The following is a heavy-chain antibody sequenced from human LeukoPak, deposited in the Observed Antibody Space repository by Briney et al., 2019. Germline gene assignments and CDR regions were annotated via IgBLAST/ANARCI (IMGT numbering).Heavy chain of an antibody. CDR3: AKASWVSSADAVL. J-gene: IGHJ4*02. D-gene: IGHD3-16*01. V-gene: IGHV3-23*01. CDR1: GFIFRDYA. CDR2: LRGDGET. Sequence: PGGSLRLSCVASGFIFRDYAMSWVRQASAGGLEWVSSLRGDGETFYTDSVKGRFTLSRDHSRNTVYLQLNNLRVEDTAVYYCAKASWVSSADAVLWGQGTLVTVS.